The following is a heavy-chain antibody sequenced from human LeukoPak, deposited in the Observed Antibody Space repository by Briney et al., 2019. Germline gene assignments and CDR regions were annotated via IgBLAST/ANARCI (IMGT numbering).Heavy chain of an antibody. V-gene: IGHV3-49*04. CDR3: TRENVVAATDY. CDR2: IRSKAYGGTT. D-gene: IGHD2-15*01. CDR1: GFTFGDYA. Sequence: GGSLRLSCTASGFTFGDYAMSWVRQAPGKGLEWVGFIRSKAYGGTTEYAASVKGRFTISRDDSKSIAYLQMNSLKTEDTAVYYCTRENVVAATDYWGQGTLVTVSS. J-gene: IGHJ4*02.